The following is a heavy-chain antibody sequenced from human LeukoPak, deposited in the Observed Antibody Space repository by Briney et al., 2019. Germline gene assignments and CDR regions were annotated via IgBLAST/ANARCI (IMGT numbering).Heavy chain of an antibody. Sequence: GGSLRLSCAASGFTFSSYEMNWVRQAPGKGLEWVSYISSSGSTIYYADSVKGRFTISRDNAKNSLYLQMNSLRAEDTAVYYCARVATSRDGYTKGTYYYYYMDVWGKGTTVTVSS. V-gene: IGHV3-48*03. CDR1: GFTFSSYE. CDR2: ISSSGSTI. D-gene: IGHD5-24*01. J-gene: IGHJ6*03. CDR3: ARVATSRDGYTKGTYYYYYMDV.